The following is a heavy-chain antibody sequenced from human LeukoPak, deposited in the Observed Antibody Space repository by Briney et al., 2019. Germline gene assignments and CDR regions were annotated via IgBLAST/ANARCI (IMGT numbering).Heavy chain of an antibody. CDR2: ISGSGGST. Sequence: SGGSLRLSCAASGFTFSSYAMSWVRQAPGKGLEWVSAISGSGGSTYYADSVKGRFTISRDNSKNTLYLQMNSLRAEDTAVYYCAKDLVGAINPSDYWGQGTLVTVSS. V-gene: IGHV3-23*01. CDR3: AKDLVGAINPSDY. J-gene: IGHJ4*02. D-gene: IGHD1-26*01. CDR1: GFTFSSYA.